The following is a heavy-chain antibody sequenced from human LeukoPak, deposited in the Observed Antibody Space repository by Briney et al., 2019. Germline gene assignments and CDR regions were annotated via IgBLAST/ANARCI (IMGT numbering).Heavy chain of an antibody. CDR2: TKSKTDGGTT. CDR1: GFTFSNAW. CDR3: TTDLYYDFWSGNDY. Sequence: GGSLRLSCAASGFTFSNAWMSWVRQAPGKGLEWVGRTKSKTDGGTTDYAAPVKGRFTISRDDSKNTLYLQMNSLKTEDTAVYYCTTDLYYDFWSGNDYWGQGTLVTVSS. D-gene: IGHD3-3*01. J-gene: IGHJ4*02. V-gene: IGHV3-15*01.